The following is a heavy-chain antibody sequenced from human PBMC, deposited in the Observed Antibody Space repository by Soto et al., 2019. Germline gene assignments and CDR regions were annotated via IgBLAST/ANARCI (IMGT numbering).Heavy chain of an antibody. CDR2: IYWDNDK. Sequence: QITLKESAPTLVQPTQTLTLRCTFSGFSLSPVGVGVGWIRQPPGKALEWIAVIYWDNDKRYNPSLSNRLSIYQALSRDQVVVTMIHMEHVDTGTYYCAHLTITCGGVIGLDAFDMWGQGTLVTVSS. CDR3: AHLTITCGGVIGLDAFDM. D-gene: IGHD3-16*02. CDR1: GFSLSPVGVG. V-gene: IGHV2-5*02. J-gene: IGHJ3*02.